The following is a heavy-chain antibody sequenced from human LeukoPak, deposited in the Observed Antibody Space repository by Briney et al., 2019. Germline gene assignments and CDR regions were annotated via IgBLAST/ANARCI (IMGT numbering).Heavy chain of an antibody. V-gene: IGHV3-49*04. CDR1: GFTFGDYA. D-gene: IGHD4-17*01. Sequence: GGSLRLSCTASGFTFGDYAMSWVRQAPGKGLEWVGFIRSKAYGGTTEYAASVKGRFTISRDDSKSIAYLQMNSLKTEDTAVYYCTRETTPYYWGQGTLVTVSS. CDR3: TRETTPYY. J-gene: IGHJ4*02. CDR2: IRSKAYGGTT.